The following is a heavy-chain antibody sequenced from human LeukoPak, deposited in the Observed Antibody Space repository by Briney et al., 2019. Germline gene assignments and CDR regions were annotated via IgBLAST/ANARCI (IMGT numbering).Heavy chain of an antibody. J-gene: IGHJ4*02. D-gene: IGHD4-17*01. CDR3: ARDYGDYRQSYFDY. Sequence: SVKVSCKASGGTFSSYAISWVRQAPGQGLEWMGGIIPIFGTANYAQKFQGRVTITADESTSTAYVELSSLRSEDTAVYYCARDYGDYRQSYFDYWGQGTLVTVSS. CDR2: IIPIFGTA. V-gene: IGHV1-69*01. CDR1: GGTFSSYA.